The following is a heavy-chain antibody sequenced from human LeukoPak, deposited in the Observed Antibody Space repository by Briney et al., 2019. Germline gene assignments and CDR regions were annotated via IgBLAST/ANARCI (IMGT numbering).Heavy chain of an antibody. Sequence: GGSLRLSRAASGFTFRSYEMNWVRQAPGKGLEWVSYISNSGSTIYYADSVKGRFTISRDNAKNSLYLQMNSLRAEDTAVYYCASSWVSTVTNWGQGTLVTVSS. CDR3: ASSWVSTVTN. CDR2: ISNSGSTI. V-gene: IGHV3-48*03. J-gene: IGHJ4*02. CDR1: GFTFRSYE. D-gene: IGHD4-17*01.